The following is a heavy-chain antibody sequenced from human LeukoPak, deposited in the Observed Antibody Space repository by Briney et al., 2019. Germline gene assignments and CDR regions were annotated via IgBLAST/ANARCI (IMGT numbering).Heavy chain of an antibody. CDR3: AKGANYYGSGSYLDY. Sequence: SGGSLRLSCAASGFTFSSHAMKWVRQAPGKGLEWVSVISGTGDGTYYADSVKGRFTISRDNSKNTLYLQMNSLRAEDTAVYYCAKGANYYGSGSYLDYWGQGTLVTVSS. CDR2: ISGTGDGT. V-gene: IGHV3-23*01. CDR1: GFTFSSHA. J-gene: IGHJ4*02. D-gene: IGHD3-10*01.